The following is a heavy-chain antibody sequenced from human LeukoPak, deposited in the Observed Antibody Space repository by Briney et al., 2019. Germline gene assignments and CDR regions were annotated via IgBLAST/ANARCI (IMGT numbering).Heavy chain of an antibody. CDR1: GFTFDDYA. CDR2: ISGDGGST. CDR3: AKDIGEGSSWYVY. D-gene: IGHD6-13*01. J-gene: IGHJ4*02. Sequence: GGSLRLSCEASGFTFDDYAMHWVRQAQGKGMEWVSLISGDGGSTYYADSVKGRFTISRDNNKNSLYLQMNSLRTEDTALYYCAKDIGEGSSWYVYWGQGTLATVSS. V-gene: IGHV3-43*02.